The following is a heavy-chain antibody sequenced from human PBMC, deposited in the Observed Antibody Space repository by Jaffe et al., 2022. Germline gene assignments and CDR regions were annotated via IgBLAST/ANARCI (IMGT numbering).Heavy chain of an antibody. J-gene: IGHJ5*02. CDR1: GGSFSGYY. D-gene: IGHD3-3*01. CDR3: ARERPPHYDFWSGYYIGFDP. Sequence: QVQLQQWGAGLLKPSETLSLTCAVYGGSFSGYYWSWIRQPPGKGLEWIGEINHSGSTNYNPSLKSRVTISVDTSKNQFSLKLSSVTAADTAVYYCARERPPHYDFWSGYYIGFDPWGQGTLVTVSS. V-gene: IGHV4-34*01. CDR2: INHSGST.